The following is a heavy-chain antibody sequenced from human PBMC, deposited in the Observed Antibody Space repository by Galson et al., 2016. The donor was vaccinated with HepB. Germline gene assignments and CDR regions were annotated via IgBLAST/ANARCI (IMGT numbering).Heavy chain of an antibody. CDR1: GFTFRSYG. D-gene: IGHD6-19*01. V-gene: IGHV3-33*01. J-gene: IGHJ6*02. CDR3: AREGLYSSGWYALDV. Sequence: SLRLSCAASGFTFRSYGMSWVRQAAGKGLEWVAVIWADGSNKYHADSVKGRFTISRDNSKKTLYLQMDSLRVEDTAVYYCAREGLYSSGWYALDVWGQGTTVTVSS. CDR2: IWADGSNK.